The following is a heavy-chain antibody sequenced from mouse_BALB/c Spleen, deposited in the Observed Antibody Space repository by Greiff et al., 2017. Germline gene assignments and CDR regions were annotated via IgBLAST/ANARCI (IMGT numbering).Heavy chain of an antibody. Sequence: QVQLQQSGPELVKPGASVKISCKASGYAFSSSSMNWVKQRPGQGLEWIGRIYPGDGDTNYNGKFKGKATLTADKSSSTAYMQLSSLTSVDSAVYFCARTVRLLTMDYWGQGTSVTVSS. J-gene: IGHJ4*01. V-gene: IGHV1-82*01. CDR2: IYPGDGDT. CDR1: GYAFSSSS. CDR3: ARTVRLLTMDY. D-gene: IGHD1-2*01.